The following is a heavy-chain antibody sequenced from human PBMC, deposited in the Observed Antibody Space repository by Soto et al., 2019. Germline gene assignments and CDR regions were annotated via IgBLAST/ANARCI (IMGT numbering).Heavy chain of an antibody. CDR1: GYTLTSDG. D-gene: IGHD3-22*01. V-gene: IGHV1-18*01. Sequence: ASVKGSCKASGYTLTSDGISWVRQAPGQGLEWMGWISAYNGNTNYAQKLQGRVTMTTDTSTSTAYMELRSLRSDDTAVYYCARYDSRNWYFDLWGRGTLVTVSS. CDR3: ARYDSRNWYFDL. CDR2: ISAYNGNT. J-gene: IGHJ2*01.